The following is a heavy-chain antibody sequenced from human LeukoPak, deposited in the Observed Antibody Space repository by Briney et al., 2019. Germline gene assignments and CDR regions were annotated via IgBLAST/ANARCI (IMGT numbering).Heavy chain of an antibody. CDR3: AKAEHGSGSSYY. CDR1: GFTFSKFA. D-gene: IGHD3-10*01. V-gene: IGHV3-23*01. Sequence: PGGSLRLSCAASGFTFSKFALSWVRQAPGKGLEWVSTINDRGTGTYYADSVKGRFTISRDNSKNTLSLQMNSLRAEDTAVYYCAKAEHGSGSSYYWGQGTLVTVSS. CDR2: INDRGTGT. J-gene: IGHJ4*02.